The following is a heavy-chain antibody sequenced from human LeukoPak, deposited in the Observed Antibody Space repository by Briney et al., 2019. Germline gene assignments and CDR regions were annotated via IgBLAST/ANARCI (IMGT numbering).Heavy chain of an antibody. Sequence: PGGSLRLSCAASGFTFRNFAMSWVRQAPGKGLEWVSAIGGPGGREVFYADSVKGRFIISRDNSKNTLFLRMDSLRVEDTAIYYCAKMAGMEYGECYLDYWGQGTLVSVSS. D-gene: IGHD3-10*01. J-gene: IGHJ4*02. CDR3: AKMAGMEYGECYLDY. CDR2: IGGPGGRE. CDR1: GFTFRNFA. V-gene: IGHV3-23*01.